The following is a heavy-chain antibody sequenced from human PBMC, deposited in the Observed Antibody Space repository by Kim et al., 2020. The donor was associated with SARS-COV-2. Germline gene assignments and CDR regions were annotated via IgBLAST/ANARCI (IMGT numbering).Heavy chain of an antibody. D-gene: IGHD1-26*01. J-gene: IGHJ3*02. CDR2: ISIDGSST. CDR1: GDTISIDR. Sequence: GGSLRLSCAGSGDTISIDRMHWGRQAPGKWQVWVSRISIDGSSTSYADSVKGRFTISRDNAKNTVYLQMNSLRAEDTAVYYCARGSSGSYPRAYDIWGQGPMVTVSS. V-gene: IGHV3-74*01. CDR3: ARGSSGSYPRAYDI.